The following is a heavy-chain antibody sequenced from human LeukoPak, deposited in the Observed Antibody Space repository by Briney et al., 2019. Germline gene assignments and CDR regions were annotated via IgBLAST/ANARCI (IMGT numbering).Heavy chain of an antibody. CDR1: GFTFRSYA. CDR2: ISYDGSNK. Sequence: PGRTLRLSCAASGFTFRSYAMHRVRQAPGTGLEWLAVISYDGSNKYYADSVKGRFTISRDNSKNTLYLQMNSLRAEDTAVYYCARPLKDYWGQGTLVTVSS. CDR3: ARPLKDY. J-gene: IGHJ4*02. V-gene: IGHV3-30*04.